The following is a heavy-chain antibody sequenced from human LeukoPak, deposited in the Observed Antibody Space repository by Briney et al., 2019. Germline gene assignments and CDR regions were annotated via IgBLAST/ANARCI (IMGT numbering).Heavy chain of an antibody. Sequence: GGSLRLSCAASGFTFTSYAMSWVRQAPKKGLEWVSAISGSGGSTYYADSVKGRFTISRDNSKNTLYLQMNSLRAEDTAVYYCAKDHSSGYNWFDPWGQGTLVTVSS. J-gene: IGHJ5*02. CDR1: GFTFTSYA. V-gene: IGHV3-23*01. D-gene: IGHD3-22*01. CDR2: ISGSGGST. CDR3: AKDHSSGYNWFDP.